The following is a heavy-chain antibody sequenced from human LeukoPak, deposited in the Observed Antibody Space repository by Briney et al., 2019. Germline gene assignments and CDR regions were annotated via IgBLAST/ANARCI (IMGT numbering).Heavy chain of an antibody. CDR3: ASLLVGTNFDY. V-gene: IGHV3-30*02. CDR1: GFSFSNYG. D-gene: IGHD1-26*01. Sequence: PGGPLRLSCAASGFSFSNYGIHWVRQAPGKGLEWVAFIQNDGSNKYYAVSVKGRFTISRDNSKNTLYLQMNSLRADDTAVYYCASLLVGTNFDYWGQGTLVTVSS. CDR2: IQNDGSNK. J-gene: IGHJ4*02.